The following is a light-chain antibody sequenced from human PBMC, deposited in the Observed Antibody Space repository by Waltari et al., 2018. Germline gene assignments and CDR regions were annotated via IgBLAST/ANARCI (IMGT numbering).Light chain of an antibody. CDR2: ENN. V-gene: IGLV6-57*03. J-gene: IGLJ2*01. CDR1: SGYIVSNA. CDR3: QSYDSRNLV. Sequence: YTLTQPPSLSASPGRTVIISCTRRSGYIVSNAVHWFQQLPGSAPTIVIYENNLRPSGVPDRFSASIDRSSNSASLTISGLKTEDEADYYCQSYDSRNLVFGGGTKVTVL.